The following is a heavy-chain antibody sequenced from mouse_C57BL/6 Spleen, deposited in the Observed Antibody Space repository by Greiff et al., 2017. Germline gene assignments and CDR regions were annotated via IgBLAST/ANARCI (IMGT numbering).Heavy chain of an antibody. Sequence: EVKLQESGGGLVQPGGSMKLSCVASGFTFSNYWMNWVRQSPEKGLEWVAQIRLKSDNYATHYAESVKGRFTISRDDSKSSVYLQMNNLRAEDTGIYYCTYYSNYVYFDVWGTGTTVTVSS. V-gene: IGHV6-3*01. CDR3: TYYSNYVYFDV. J-gene: IGHJ1*03. D-gene: IGHD2-5*01. CDR2: IRLKSDNYAT. CDR1: GFTFSNYW.